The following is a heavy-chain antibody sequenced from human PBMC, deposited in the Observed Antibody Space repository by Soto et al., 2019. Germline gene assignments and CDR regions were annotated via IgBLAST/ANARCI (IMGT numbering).Heavy chain of an antibody. Sequence: GGSLRLSCGASGFTFRSYDMNWVRQAPGKGLEWVSYISHSGSIIYYADSVRGRFTISRDNANNSLYLQMNSLRAGDTAVYYCESQNRPPGVPPSIFKPFDVWGQGTMVTVSS. V-gene: IGHV3-48*03. D-gene: IGHD2-2*01. CDR1: GFTFRSYD. CDR3: ESQNRPPGVPPSIFKPFDV. CDR2: ISHSGSII. J-gene: IGHJ3*01.